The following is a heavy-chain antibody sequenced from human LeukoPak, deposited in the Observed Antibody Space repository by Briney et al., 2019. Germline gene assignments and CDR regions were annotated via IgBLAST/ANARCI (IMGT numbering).Heavy chain of an antibody. CDR3: ARVAGSSSREYYFDY. D-gene: IGHD6-6*01. J-gene: IGHJ4*02. V-gene: IGHV3-21*01. CDR2: ISSSSSYI. CDR1: GFTFSSYS. Sequence: GGSLRLSCAASGFTFSSYSMNWVRQAPGKGLEWVSSISSSSSYIYYADSVKGRFTISRDNAKNSLYLQMNSLRAEDTAVYYCARVAGSSSREYYFDYWGQGTLVTVSS.